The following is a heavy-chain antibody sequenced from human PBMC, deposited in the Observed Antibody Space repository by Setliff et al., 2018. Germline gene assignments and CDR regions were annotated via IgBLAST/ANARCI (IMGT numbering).Heavy chain of an antibody. V-gene: IGHV4-31*03. CDR2: IYYSGST. CDR3: ARKKTVYWYYGMDV. CDR1: GGSISSGGYY. J-gene: IGHJ6*02. D-gene: IGHD2-15*01. Sequence: SETLSLTCTVSGGSISSGGYYWSWIRQHPGKGLEWIGYIYYSGSTNYNPSLKSRVTISVDTSKNQFSLKLSSVTAADTAVYYCARKKTVYWYYGMDVWGQGTTVTVSS.